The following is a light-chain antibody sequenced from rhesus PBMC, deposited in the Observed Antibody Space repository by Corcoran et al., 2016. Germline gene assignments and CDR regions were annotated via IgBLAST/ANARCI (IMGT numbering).Light chain of an antibody. CDR3: CSYGSVGTYF. J-gene: IGLJ1*01. V-gene: IGLV2S9*01. Sequence: QSALTQPHSVSKSLGQSVTISCTGTNSDIGGYNDVSWYQRHPGTAPRLLISDVSKRPSGVSDRFSGSTAGNTASLTSSGLQAEYEADYYCCSYGSVGTYFFAAGTRLTVL. CDR2: DVS. CDR1: NSDIGGYND.